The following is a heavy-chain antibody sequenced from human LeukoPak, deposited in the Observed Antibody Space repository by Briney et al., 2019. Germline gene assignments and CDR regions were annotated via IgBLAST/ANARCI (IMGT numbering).Heavy chain of an antibody. CDR2: INWNGGST. V-gene: IGHV3-20*04. CDR1: GFTFDDYG. Sequence: GGSLRLSCAASGFTFDDYGMSWVRQAPGEGLEWVSGINWNGGSTGYADSVKGRFTIPRDNAKNSLYLQMNSLRAEDTALYYCERDKGDTLNYYYYYYMDVWGKGTTVTVSS. J-gene: IGHJ6*03. D-gene: IGHD5-18*01. CDR3: ERDKGDTLNYYYYYYMDV.